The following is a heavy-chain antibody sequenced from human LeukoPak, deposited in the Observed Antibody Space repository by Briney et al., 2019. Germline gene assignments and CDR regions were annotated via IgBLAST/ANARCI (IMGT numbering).Heavy chain of an antibody. D-gene: IGHD3-16*01. V-gene: IGHV1-69*04. CDR3: ARDPDRRSRYYYYGMDV. Sequence: SVKVSCKASGGTFSGYAISWVRQAPGQGLEWMGRIIPILGIANYAQKFQGRVTITADKSTSTAYMELSSLRSEDTAVYYCARDPDRRSRYYYYGMDVWGQGTTVTVSS. J-gene: IGHJ6*02. CDR2: IIPILGIA. CDR1: GGTFSGYA.